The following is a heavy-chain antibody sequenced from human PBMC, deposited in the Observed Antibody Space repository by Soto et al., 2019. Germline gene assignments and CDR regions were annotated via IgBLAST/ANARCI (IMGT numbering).Heavy chain of an antibody. CDR2: ISGSGGST. CDR1: GFTFSSYA. V-gene: IGHV3-23*01. J-gene: IGHJ5*02. CDR3: AKVIAAAGTGYWFDP. D-gene: IGHD6-13*01. Sequence: EVQLLESGGGLVQPGGSLRLSCAASGFTFSSYAMSWVRQAPGMGLEWVSAISGSGGSTYYADSVKGRFTISRDDSKNTRYLQMNSLRAEDTAGYYCAKVIAAAGTGYWFDPWGQGTLVTVSS.